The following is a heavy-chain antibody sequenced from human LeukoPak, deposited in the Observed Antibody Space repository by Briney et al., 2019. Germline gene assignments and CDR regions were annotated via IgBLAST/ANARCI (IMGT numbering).Heavy chain of an antibody. J-gene: IGHJ3*02. Sequence: SETLSLTCTVSGGSISSSSYYWGWIRQPPGKGLEWIGSIYYSGSTYYNPSLKSRVTISVDTSKNQFSLKLSSVTAADTAVYYCARHDVFHGSSTSAYDAFDIWGQGTMVTVSS. CDR2: IYYSGST. V-gene: IGHV4-39*01. CDR3: ARHDVFHGSSTSAYDAFDI. CDR1: GGSISSSSYY. D-gene: IGHD2-2*01.